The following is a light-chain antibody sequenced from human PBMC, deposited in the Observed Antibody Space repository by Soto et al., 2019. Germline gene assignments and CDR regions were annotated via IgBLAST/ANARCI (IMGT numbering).Light chain of an antibody. CDR1: QSVSIN. V-gene: IGKV3-15*01. CDR3: QQYNNWPYT. J-gene: IGKJ2*01. Sequence: EVVMTQSPATLSVSPGERATLSCRASQSVSINLAWYQQKPGQAPRLLTYGASTRATGIPARFSGSGSGTEFTLTISSLQSEDFAVYYCQQYNNWPYTFGQGTKLEIK. CDR2: GAS.